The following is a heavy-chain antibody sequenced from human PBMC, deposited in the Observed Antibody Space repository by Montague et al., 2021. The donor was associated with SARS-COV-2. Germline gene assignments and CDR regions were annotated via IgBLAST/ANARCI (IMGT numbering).Heavy chain of an antibody. Sequence: SLRLSCAASGFTFNIYAIHWVRQAPGKGLEYVSSITSTGGDTYYASSVKGRFTISRDNSRNTLFLQMGSLRVEDTAVYYCARTITIVRGAIIYDFWGQGTRVTVSS. D-gene: IGHD3-10*01. V-gene: IGHV3-64*01. CDR3: ARTITIVRGAIIYDF. J-gene: IGHJ4*02. CDR2: ITSTGGDT. CDR1: GFTFNIYA.